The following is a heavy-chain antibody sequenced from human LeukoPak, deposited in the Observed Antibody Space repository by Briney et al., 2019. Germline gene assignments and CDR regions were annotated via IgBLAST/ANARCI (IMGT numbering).Heavy chain of an antibody. Sequence: PSQTLSLTCAVSGGSISSGGYSWSWIRQPPGKGLEWIGYFFFTGNTYYNPSLKSRVTISVDTSKNQFSLKLSSVTAADTAVYYCARGGYYDSSGYRYNWFDPWGQGTLVTVSS. V-gene: IGHV4-30-4*07. D-gene: IGHD3-22*01. J-gene: IGHJ5*02. CDR2: FFFTGNT. CDR1: GGSISSGGYS. CDR3: ARGGYYDSSGYRYNWFDP.